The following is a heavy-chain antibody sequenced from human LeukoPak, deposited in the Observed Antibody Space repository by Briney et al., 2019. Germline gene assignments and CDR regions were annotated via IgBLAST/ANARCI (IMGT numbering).Heavy chain of an antibody. Sequence: PGGSLRLSCAASGFTFDDYAMHWVRQAPGKGLEWVSGISWNSGSIGYADSVKGRFTISRDNAKNSLHLQMNSLRAEDTALYYCAKDTGYYYDSSNYWNWGQGTLVTVSS. J-gene: IGHJ4*02. CDR3: AKDTGYYYDSSNYWN. CDR2: ISWNSGSI. D-gene: IGHD3-22*01. V-gene: IGHV3-9*01. CDR1: GFTFDDYA.